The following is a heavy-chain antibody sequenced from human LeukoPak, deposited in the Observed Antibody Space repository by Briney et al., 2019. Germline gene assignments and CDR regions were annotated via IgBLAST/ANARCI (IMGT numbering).Heavy chain of an antibody. D-gene: IGHD3-16*02. J-gene: IGHJ4*02. CDR3: ARGVPYDYVWGSYRSLDY. V-gene: IGHV1-69*13. CDR2: IIPIFGTA. Sequence: ASVKVSCKASGGTFISYAISWVRQAPGQGLEWMGGIIPIFGTANYAQKFQGRVTITADESTSTAYMELSSLRSEDTAVYYCARGVPYDYVWGSYRSLDYWGQGTLVTVSS. CDR1: GGTFISYA.